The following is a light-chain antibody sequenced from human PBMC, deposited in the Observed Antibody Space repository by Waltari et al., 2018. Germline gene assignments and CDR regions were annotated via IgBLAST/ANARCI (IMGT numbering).Light chain of an antibody. J-gene: IGKJ2*01. CDR2: ATS. Sequence: DIQMTQSPSSLSASVGDRVTITCQASQDIRTYLDWYQQRPGKAPKLLIYATSNLETGVPSRFSGSGFGTHFTFTISSLQPEDIATYYCQQYDNYPSTFGQGTKLGIK. CDR1: QDIRTY. V-gene: IGKV1-33*01. CDR3: QQYDNYPST.